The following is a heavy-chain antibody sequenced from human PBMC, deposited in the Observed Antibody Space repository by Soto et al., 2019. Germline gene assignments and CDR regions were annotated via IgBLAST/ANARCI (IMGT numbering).Heavy chain of an antibody. CDR2: IIPIRGIA. D-gene: IGHD5-18*01. V-gene: IGHV1-69*02. J-gene: IGHJ4*02. Sequence: QVQLVQSGAEVKKPGSSVKVSCKASGGTFSSYTISWVRQAPGQGLEWMGRIIPIRGIANYAQKFQGRVTITADKSTSTAYMELSSLRSEDTAVYYCARVGYSYLDYWGQGTLVTVSS. CDR1: GGTFSSYT. CDR3: ARVGYSYLDY.